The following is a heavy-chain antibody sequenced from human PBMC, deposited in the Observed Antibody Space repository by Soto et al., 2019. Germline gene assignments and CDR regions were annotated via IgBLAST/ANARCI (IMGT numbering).Heavy chain of an antibody. CDR2: ITRSSSPI. D-gene: IGHD6-19*01. V-gene: IGHV3-48*01. Sequence: EVQLVESGGGLVQPGGSLRLSCTASGFTFSSYSMNWVRQAPGKGLEWVSYITRSSSPIYYADSVKGRFTISKDNAKNSLSLQMNNLRTEDTAFYYCARSSSGWAYFFDYWGQGTLVTVSS. J-gene: IGHJ4*02. CDR1: GFTFSSYS. CDR3: ARSSSGWAYFFDY.